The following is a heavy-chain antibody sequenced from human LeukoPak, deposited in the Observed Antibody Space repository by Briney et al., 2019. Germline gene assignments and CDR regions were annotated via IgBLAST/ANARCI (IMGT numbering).Heavy chain of an antibody. D-gene: IGHD6-13*01. CDR3: ARASTGYSSMDAFDI. Sequence: GASVKVSCKASGYTFTGYYMHWVRQAPGQGLVWMGWINPYSGGTNYAQKFQGRVTMTTDTSTSTAYMELSRLRSDDTAVYYCARASTGYSSMDAFDIWGQGTMVTVSS. V-gene: IGHV1-2*02. CDR1: GYTFTGYY. J-gene: IGHJ3*02. CDR2: INPYSGGT.